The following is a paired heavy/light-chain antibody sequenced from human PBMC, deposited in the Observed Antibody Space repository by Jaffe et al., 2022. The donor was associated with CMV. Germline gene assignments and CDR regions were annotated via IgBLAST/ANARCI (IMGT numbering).Heavy chain of an antibody. Sequence: QVQLVQSGAEVTNPGASVKVSCKASGYTFTNYGIGWVRQAPGQGLEWMGWISADNGNTNYAQKFQGRVTMTTDTSTSTAYMELRSLRSDDTALYYCARGARTGTTKDYFDCWGQGTLVTVSS. CDR1: GYTFTNYG. V-gene: IGHV1-18*01. CDR2: ISADNGNT. CDR3: ARGARTGTTKDYFDC. D-gene: IGHD1-1*01. J-gene: IGHJ4*02.
Light chain of an antibody. CDR3: QQYHSSALT. Sequence: DIVMTQSPDSLAVSLGERATINCKSSQSVLYSSNNKNYLAWYQQKPGQPPKLLIYWASTRESGVPDRFSGSGSGTDFTLTISSLQAEDVAVYFCQQYHSSALTFGGGTKVEIK. CDR1: QSVLYSSNNKNY. CDR2: WAS. J-gene: IGKJ4*01. V-gene: IGKV4-1*01.